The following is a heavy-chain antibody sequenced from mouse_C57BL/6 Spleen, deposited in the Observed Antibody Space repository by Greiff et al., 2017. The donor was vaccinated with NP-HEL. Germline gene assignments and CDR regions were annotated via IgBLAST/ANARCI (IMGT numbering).Heavy chain of an antibody. Sequence: VQRVESGPELVKPGASVKISCKASGYAFSSSWMNWVKQRPGKGLEWIGRIYPGDGDTNYIGKFKGKATLTADKSSSTAYMQLSSLTSEDSAVYFCASGDGNGAYWGQGTLVTVSA. CDR2: IYPGDGDT. CDR3: ASGDGNGAY. V-gene: IGHV1-82*01. CDR1: GYAFSSSW. J-gene: IGHJ3*01. D-gene: IGHD2-3*01.